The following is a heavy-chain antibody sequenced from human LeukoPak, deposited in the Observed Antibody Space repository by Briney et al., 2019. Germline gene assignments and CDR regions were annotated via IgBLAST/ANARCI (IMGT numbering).Heavy chain of an antibody. V-gene: IGHV4-59*08. J-gene: IGHJ4*02. Sequence: SETLSLTCTVSGGSISPYYWTWIRQPPGKGLEWIGYVYYSGSANYNPSLKSRLTISVDTSKNQFSLRLSSVTAADTAVYYCARLRPDYGDYCLDYWGQGTLVTVSS. CDR3: ARLRPDYGDYCLDY. CDR2: VYYSGSA. CDR1: GGSISPYY. D-gene: IGHD4-17*01.